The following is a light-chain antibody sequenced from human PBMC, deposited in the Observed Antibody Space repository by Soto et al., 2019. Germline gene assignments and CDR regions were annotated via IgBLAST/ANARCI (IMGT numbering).Light chain of an antibody. Sequence: QSVLAQPASVSGSPGQSITISCTGTSSDVGGYKHVSWYQHHPGKAPKLMIYEVSNRPSGVSNRFSGSKSGYTASLTISGLQAEDEADYYCNSQRSSGTRVFGTGTKVTVL. V-gene: IGLV2-14*01. J-gene: IGLJ1*01. CDR2: EVS. CDR1: SSDVGGYKH. CDR3: NSQRSSGTRV.